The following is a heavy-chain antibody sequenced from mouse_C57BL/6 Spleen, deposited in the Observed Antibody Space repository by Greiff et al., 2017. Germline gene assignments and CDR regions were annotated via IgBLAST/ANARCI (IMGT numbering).Heavy chain of an antibody. J-gene: IGHJ2*01. D-gene: IGHD3-2*02. Sequence: VQLKESGAELVRPGASVKLSCTASGFNIKDDYMHWVKQRPEQGLEWIGWIDPENGDTEYASKFQGKATITADTSSNTAYLQLSSLTSEDTAVYYCTTGTAQARDRGQGTTLTVSS. V-gene: IGHV14-4*01. CDR3: TTGTAQARD. CDR1: GFNIKDDY. CDR2: IDPENGDT.